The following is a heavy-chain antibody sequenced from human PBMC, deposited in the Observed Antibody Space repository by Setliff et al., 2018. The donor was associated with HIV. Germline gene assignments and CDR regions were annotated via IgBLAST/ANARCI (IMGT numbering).Heavy chain of an antibody. J-gene: IGHJ5*01. Sequence: PGGSLRLSCAASGFSVSHYSMNWVRQAPGKGLEWISYISSSSNTVYYADSVKGRLAISRDNAKNSLYLQMNSLRAEDTAVYYCAREGSSGYTGWFDSWGQGTLVTVSS. CDR3: AREGSSGYTGWFDS. V-gene: IGHV3-48*01. CDR2: ISSSSNTV. D-gene: IGHD3-22*01. CDR1: GFSVSHYS.